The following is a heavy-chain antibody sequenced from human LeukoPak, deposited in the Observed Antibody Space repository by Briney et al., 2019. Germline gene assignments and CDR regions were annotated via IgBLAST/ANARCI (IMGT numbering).Heavy chain of an antibody. Sequence: PTASVKVSCKPSGYTFTGYYLHWVPQAPGQGLEWMGWINPNTGATIYAEKFQGRVTMTRDTSIDTAYMEMRSLRSDDTAVYYCARDRVGSGWPRPWYFEFWGQGTLITVSS. J-gene: IGHJ4*02. D-gene: IGHD6-19*01. CDR1: GYTFTGYY. CDR2: INPNTGAT. V-gene: IGHV1-2*02. CDR3: ARDRVGSGWPRPWYFEF.